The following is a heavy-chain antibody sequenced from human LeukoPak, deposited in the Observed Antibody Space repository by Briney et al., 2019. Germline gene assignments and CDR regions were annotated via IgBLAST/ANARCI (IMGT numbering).Heavy chain of an antibody. V-gene: IGHV1-46*01. CDR2: INPSGGST. CDR1: GYTFTSYY. CDR3: AVGEYYYDSSGYQEAEYFQH. Sequence: ASVKVSCKASGYTFTSYYMHWVRQAPGQGLEWMGIINPSGGSTNYAQKFQGRVTMTRHTSTSTVYMELSSLRSEDTAVYYCAVGEYYYDSSGYQEAEYFQHWGQGTLVTVSS. D-gene: IGHD3-22*01. J-gene: IGHJ1*01.